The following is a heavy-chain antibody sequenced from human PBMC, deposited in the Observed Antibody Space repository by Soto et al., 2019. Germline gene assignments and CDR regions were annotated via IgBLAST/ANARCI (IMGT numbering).Heavy chain of an antibody. CDR1: GYSFTSYW. CDR3: ARHFSTCFGELLFPNWFDP. CDR2: IYPGDSDT. D-gene: IGHD3-10*01. Sequence: GESLKISCKGSGYSFTSYWIGWVRQMPGKGLEWMGIIYPGDSDTRYSPSFQGQVTISADKSISTAYLQWSSLKASDTAMYYCARHFSTCFGELLFPNWFDPWGQGTLVTVSS. V-gene: IGHV5-51*01. J-gene: IGHJ5*02.